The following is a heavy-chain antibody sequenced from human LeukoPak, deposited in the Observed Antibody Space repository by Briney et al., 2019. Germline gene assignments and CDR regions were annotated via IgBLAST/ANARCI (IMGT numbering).Heavy chain of an antibody. D-gene: IGHD2-2*01. CDR2: INWNGGST. V-gene: IGHV3-20*01. CDR3: ARAHYCSSTSCYSGFDP. CDR1: GFTFDDYG. Sequence: GGSLRLSCAASGFTFDDYGMSWVRQAPGKGLEWVSGINWNGGSTGYADSVKGRFTISRDNAKNSLCLQMNSLRAEDTALYHCARAHYCSSTSCYSGFDPWGQGTLVTVSS. J-gene: IGHJ5*02.